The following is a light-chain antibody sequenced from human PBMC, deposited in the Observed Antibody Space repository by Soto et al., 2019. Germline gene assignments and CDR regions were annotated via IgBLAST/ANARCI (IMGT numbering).Light chain of an antibody. CDR3: QQYNNSGLS. V-gene: IGKV3D-15*01. CDR1: ENVGTN. J-gene: IGKJ4*01. CDR2: GSS. Sequence: IVMTQSPATLSVSPGEGVTLSCRASENVGTNLAWYQQKPGQAPRLLIYGSSTRATGIPATFSGSGSGTEFTLTISSLQSEESAIYYCQQYNNSGLSFGGGTKVAIK.